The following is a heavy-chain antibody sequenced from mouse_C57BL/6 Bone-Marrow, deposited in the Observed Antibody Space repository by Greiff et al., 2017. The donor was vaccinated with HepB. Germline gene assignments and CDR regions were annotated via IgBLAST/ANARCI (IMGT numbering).Heavy chain of an antibody. Sequence: EVQLVESGAELVRPGSSVKMSCKTSGYTFTSYGINWVKQRPGQGLEWIGYIYIGNGYTEYNEKFKGKATLTSDTSSSTAYMQLSSLTSEDSAIYFCARSPLYYGSSSFDYWGQGTTLTVSS. V-gene: IGHV1-58*01. CDR2: IYIGNGYT. J-gene: IGHJ2*01. CDR3: ARSPLYYGSSSFDY. D-gene: IGHD1-1*01. CDR1: GYTFTSYG.